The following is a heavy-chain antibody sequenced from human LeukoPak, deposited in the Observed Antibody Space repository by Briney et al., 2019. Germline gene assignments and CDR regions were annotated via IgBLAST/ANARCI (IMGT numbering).Heavy chain of an antibody. CDR2: IYYSGST. Sequence: SETLSLTCTVSGGSINSGGFYWSWIRQHPGKGLEWIGYIYYSGSTFYNPSLMSRVAISLDKSKNQFSLNLRSVTAADTAVYYCARGGSFLGNYVYWGQGTLVTVSS. J-gene: IGHJ4*02. D-gene: IGHD3-16*01. V-gene: IGHV4-31*03. CDR1: GGSINSGGFY. CDR3: ARGGSFLGNYVY.